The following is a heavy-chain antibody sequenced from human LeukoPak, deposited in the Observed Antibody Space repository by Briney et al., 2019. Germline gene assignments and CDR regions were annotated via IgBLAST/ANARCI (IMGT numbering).Heavy chain of an antibody. CDR1: GFTVSSNY. Sequence: GGSLRLSCAASGFTVSSNYMSWVRQAPGKGLEWVSVIYSGGSTYYADSVKGRFTISRDNSKNTLYLQMNSLRAEDTGVYYCARDTGDPPEGAFDIWGQGTMVTVSS. CDR2: IYSGGST. CDR3: ARDTGDPPEGAFDI. V-gene: IGHV3-53*01. J-gene: IGHJ3*02. D-gene: IGHD7-27*01.